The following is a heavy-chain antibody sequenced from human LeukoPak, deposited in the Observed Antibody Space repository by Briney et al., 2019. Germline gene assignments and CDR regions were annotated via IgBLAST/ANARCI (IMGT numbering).Heavy chain of an antibody. CDR1: GYTFTGYY. D-gene: IGHD3-22*01. J-gene: IGHJ6*03. Sequence: ASVKVSCKASGYTFTGYYIHWVRQAPGQGLEWMGWINPDSGGTNYAQNLQGRVTMTTDTSTSTAYMELRSLGSDDTAVYYCARGPGGRSGYYPLEDYYYYYYMDVWGKGTTVTVSS. CDR2: INPDSGGT. CDR3: ARGPGGRSGYYPLEDYYYYYYMDV. V-gene: IGHV1-2*02.